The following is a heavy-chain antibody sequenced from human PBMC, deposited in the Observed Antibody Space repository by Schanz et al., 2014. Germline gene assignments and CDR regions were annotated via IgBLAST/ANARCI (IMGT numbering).Heavy chain of an antibody. CDR1: GFTFSDYY. V-gene: IGHV3-11*05. CDR3: AKHVRSLTGNDY. Sequence: VQLVESGGGMVQPGGSLRLSCAASGFTFSDYYMAWIRQAPGKGLEWVSHISGSSIHKNYADSVKGRFSISRDNGETSVYLQMNSLRAEDTAVYYCAKHVRSLTGNDYWGQGTLVTVSS. CDR2: ISGSSIHK. D-gene: IGHD3-9*01. J-gene: IGHJ4*02.